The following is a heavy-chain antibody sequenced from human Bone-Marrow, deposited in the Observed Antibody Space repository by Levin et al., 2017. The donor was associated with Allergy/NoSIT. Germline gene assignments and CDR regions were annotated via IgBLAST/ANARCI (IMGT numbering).Heavy chain of an antibody. CDR1: GFTVSNNY. Sequence: GGSLKISCAVSGFTVSNNYMSWVRQAPGAGLEWVSLIYSVGTTYYADSVKGRFTISRDNSRNTLYLQMNSLRAEDTAVYYCTGGPSGVRGWGQGTLVTVSS. V-gene: IGHV3-53*01. CDR3: TGGPSGVRG. D-gene: IGHD3-16*01. J-gene: IGHJ4*02. CDR2: IYSVGTT.